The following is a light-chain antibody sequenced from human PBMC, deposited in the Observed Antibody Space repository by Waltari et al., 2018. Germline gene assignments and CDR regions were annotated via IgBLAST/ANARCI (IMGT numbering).Light chain of an antibody. CDR3: QKYGTFPAT. V-gene: IGKV3-20*01. CDR2: EAS. Sequence: EIVLTQSPGTLSLPPGERATLSCRASQRVSRFLAWYQQKPGQAPRLLIYEASSRATDIPDRFSGSGSGTDVRLTFSRLEPEDFAVYYCQKYGTFPATFGQGTKVEIK. J-gene: IGKJ1*01. CDR1: QRVSRF.